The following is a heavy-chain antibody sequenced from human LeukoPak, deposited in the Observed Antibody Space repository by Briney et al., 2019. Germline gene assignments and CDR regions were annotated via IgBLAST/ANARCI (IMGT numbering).Heavy chain of an antibody. CDR2: ISSSSSCI. Sequence: GGSLRLSCAASGLTFSSYNMNWVRQAPGKGLEWVSSISSSSSCIYYAYSVKGRFTVSRDNAKDSLYLQMNSLRAEDTAVYYCARDNYYDGGAFDIWGQGTMVTVSS. J-gene: IGHJ3*02. CDR1: GLTFSSYN. CDR3: ARDNYYDGGAFDI. V-gene: IGHV3-21*01. D-gene: IGHD3-22*01.